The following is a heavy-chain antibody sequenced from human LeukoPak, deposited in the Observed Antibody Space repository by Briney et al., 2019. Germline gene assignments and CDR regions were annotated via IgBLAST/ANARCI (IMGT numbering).Heavy chain of an antibody. Sequence: PGGSLRLSCAASGFTFSSYAMHWVRQAPGKGLEWVSSISSSSSYIYYADSVKGRFTISRDNAKNSLYLQMNSLRAEDTAVYYCARDFLYSGSPRGDYYYGMDVWGQGTTVTVSS. J-gene: IGHJ6*02. V-gene: IGHV3-21*01. D-gene: IGHD1-26*01. CDR2: ISSSSSYI. CDR1: GFTFSSYA. CDR3: ARDFLYSGSPRGDYYYGMDV.